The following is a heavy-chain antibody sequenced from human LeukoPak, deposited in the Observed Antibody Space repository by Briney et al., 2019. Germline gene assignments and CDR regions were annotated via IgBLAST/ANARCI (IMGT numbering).Heavy chain of an antibody. V-gene: IGHV4-61*02. Sequence: PSETLPLTCTVSGGSISSGSYYWSWIRQPAGTGLEWIGRIYTSGSTNYNPSLKSRVTISVDTSKNQFSLKLSSVTAADTAVYYCARGGYCGGDCYFYYWGQGTLVTVSS. CDR2: IYTSGST. J-gene: IGHJ4*02. D-gene: IGHD2-21*02. CDR1: GGSISSGSYY. CDR3: ARGGYCGGDCYFYY.